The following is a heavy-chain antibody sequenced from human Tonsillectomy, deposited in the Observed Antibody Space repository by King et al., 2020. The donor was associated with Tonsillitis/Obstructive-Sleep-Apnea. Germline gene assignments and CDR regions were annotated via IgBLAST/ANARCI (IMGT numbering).Heavy chain of an antibody. D-gene: IGHD3-3*01. CDR1: GGTFSSYV. CDR2: IIPILGTT. V-gene: IGHV1-69*06. Sequence: VQLVESGAEVKKPGSSVKVSCKASGGTFSSYVISWVRQAPGQGLEWMGGIIPILGTTHYAQKFQGRVTFTADKSTSTVYMEVSSLRSEDTAVYYCARGFTDYDFWSGYWFDPWGQGTLVTVSS. CDR3: ARGFTDYDFWSGYWFDP. J-gene: IGHJ5*02.